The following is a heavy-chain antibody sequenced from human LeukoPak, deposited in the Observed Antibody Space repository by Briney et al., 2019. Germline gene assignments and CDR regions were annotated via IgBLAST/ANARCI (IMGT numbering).Heavy chain of an antibody. CDR1: GYTFTSYG. Sequence: SVKVSCKASGYTFTSYGISWVRQAPGQGLEWMGGIIPIFGTANYAQKFQGRVTITADESTSTAYMELSSLRSEDTAVYYCARDRYDILTGYYSPYYMDVWGKGTTVTISS. J-gene: IGHJ6*03. D-gene: IGHD3-9*01. V-gene: IGHV1-69*13. CDR3: ARDRYDILTGYYSPYYMDV. CDR2: IIPIFGTA.